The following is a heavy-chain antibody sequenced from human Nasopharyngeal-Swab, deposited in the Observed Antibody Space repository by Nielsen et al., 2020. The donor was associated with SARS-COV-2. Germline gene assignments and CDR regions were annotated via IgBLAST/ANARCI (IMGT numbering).Heavy chain of an antibody. D-gene: IGHD4-17*01. J-gene: IGHJ4*02. CDR2: ISGSGGST. V-gene: IGHV3-23*01. CDR1: GFTFSSYA. CDR3: AKSKGYYGDYYFDY. Sequence: GGSLRLSCAASGFTFSSYAMSWVRQAPGKGLEWVSAISGSGGSTCYADSVKGRFTISRDNSKNTLYLQMNSLRAEDTAVYYCAKSKGYYGDYYFDYWGQGTLVTVSS.